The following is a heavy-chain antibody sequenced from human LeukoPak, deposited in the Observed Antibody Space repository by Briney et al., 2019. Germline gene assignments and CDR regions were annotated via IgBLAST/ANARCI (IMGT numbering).Heavy chain of an antibody. J-gene: IGHJ3*02. D-gene: IGHD7-27*01. Sequence: AGESLKISCKGSGYSFNTYWIGWVRQMPGKGLEWMGFIYPGDSDTKYSPSFQGQVTISADKSISTAYLQWSSLKASDTAMYYCARPQDFGLTGMNGFDIWGQGTMVTVSS. V-gene: IGHV5-51*01. CDR3: ARPQDFGLTGMNGFDI. CDR2: IYPGDSDT. CDR1: GYSFNTYW.